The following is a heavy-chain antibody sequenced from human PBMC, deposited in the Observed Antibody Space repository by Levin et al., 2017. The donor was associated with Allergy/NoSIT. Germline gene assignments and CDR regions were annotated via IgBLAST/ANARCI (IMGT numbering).Heavy chain of an antibody. CDR3: GRASSSLYGMDV. Sequence: SQTLSLTCTVSGGSISTYYWSWIRQPPGKGLEWIGYIYYSGSTNYKPSLKRRVTISVDTSKNQISLKLSSVHAADTAVYYCGRASSSLYGMDVWGQGTTVTVSS. V-gene: IGHV4-59*01. J-gene: IGHJ6*02. CDR2: IYYSGST. D-gene: IGHD6-13*01. CDR1: GGSISTYY.